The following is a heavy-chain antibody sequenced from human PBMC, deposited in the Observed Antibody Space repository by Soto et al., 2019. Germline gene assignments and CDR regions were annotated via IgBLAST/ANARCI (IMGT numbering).Heavy chain of an antibody. CDR1: GFTFSGSA. CDR3: TTTNRRAAAATHYYGMDV. J-gene: IGHJ6*02. Sequence: EVQLVESGGSLVQPGGSLKLSCAASGFTFSGSAMHWVRQASGKGLEWVGRIRSKANSYATAYAASVKGRFTISRDDSKNTAYLQMNSLKTEDPAVYYCTTTNRRAAAATHYYGMDVWGQGTTVTVSS. V-gene: IGHV3-73*02. CDR2: IRSKANSYAT. D-gene: IGHD6-13*01.